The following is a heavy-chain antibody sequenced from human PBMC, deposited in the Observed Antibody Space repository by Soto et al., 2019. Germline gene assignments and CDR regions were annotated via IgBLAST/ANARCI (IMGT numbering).Heavy chain of an antibody. Sequence: PGGSLRLSCAASGFTFSNAWMSWVRQAPGKGLEWVGRIKSKTDGGTTDYAAPVKGRFTISRDDSKNTLYLQMNSLKTEDTAVYYCTTQVSAARYGSGSYAWKHYYYYYGMDVWGQGTTVTVSS. D-gene: IGHD3-10*01. CDR1: GFTFSNAW. CDR3: TTQVSAARYGSGSYAWKHYYYYYGMDV. CDR2: IKSKTDGGTT. V-gene: IGHV3-15*01. J-gene: IGHJ6*02.